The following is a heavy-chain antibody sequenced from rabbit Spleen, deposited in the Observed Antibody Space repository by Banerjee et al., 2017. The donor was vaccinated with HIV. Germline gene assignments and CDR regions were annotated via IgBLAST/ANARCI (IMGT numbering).Heavy chain of an antibody. J-gene: IGHJ4*01. V-gene: IGHV1S7*01. Sequence: QSLEESGGGLVQPEGSLTLTCKASGFSFSGHWICWVRQAPGKGLEWIGYIEPIFGNTYYANWVNGRFTISSHNAQNTLYLQLDSLTAADTATYFCLRDRANIGGDYGPYYFDLWGPGTLVTVS. CDR3: LRDRANIGGDYGPYYFDL. CDR1: GFSFSGHW. D-gene: IGHD2-1*01. CDR2: IEPIFGNT.